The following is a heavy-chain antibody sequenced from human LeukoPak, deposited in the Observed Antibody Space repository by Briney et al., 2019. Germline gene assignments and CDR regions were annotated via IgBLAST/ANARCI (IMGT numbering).Heavy chain of an antibody. D-gene: IGHD4-23*01. CDR1: GFSFSSYS. CDR3: AKDPLNYGGHYFDN. Sequence: GGSLRLSCAASGFSFSSYSMHWLRQAPGKGLEWVSSISGRSDGPYYADSVKGRFTTSRDNSKSTMYLQINNVRAEDAAVYYCAKDPLNYGGHYFDNWGQGTRVTVSS. V-gene: IGHV3-23*01. CDR2: ISGRSDGP. J-gene: IGHJ4*02.